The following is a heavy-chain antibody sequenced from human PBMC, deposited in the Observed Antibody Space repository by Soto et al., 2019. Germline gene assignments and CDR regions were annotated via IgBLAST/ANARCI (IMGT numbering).Heavy chain of an antibody. D-gene: IGHD3-10*01. J-gene: IGHJ6*02. CDR2: INPNSGGT. V-gene: IGHV1-2*04. CDR1: GYTFTGYY. CDR3: ARGGARFGELGPTYYYGMDV. Sequence: QVQLVQSGAEVKKPGASVKVSCKASGYTFTGYYMHWVRQAPGQGLEWMGWINPNSGGTNYAQKFQGWVTMTRDTSSSTAYMGLSRLRSDDTAVYYCARGGARFGELGPTYYYGMDVCGQGPTVTVSS.